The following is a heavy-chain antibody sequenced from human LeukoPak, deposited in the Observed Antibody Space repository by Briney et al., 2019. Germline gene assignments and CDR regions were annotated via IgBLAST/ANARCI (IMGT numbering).Heavy chain of an antibody. Sequence: EGSLRLSCAASGFIFSDYWMSWVRQAPGKGLEWVASIKTDGSAKYYVDSVKGRFTISRDNAKNSLYLQMNNLRAEDTAVYYCARDPESQKGRDGLDYWGQGTLATVSS. CDR1: GFIFSDYW. CDR2: IKTDGSAK. D-gene: IGHD1-14*01. CDR3: ARDPESQKGRDGLDY. J-gene: IGHJ4*02. V-gene: IGHV3-7*01.